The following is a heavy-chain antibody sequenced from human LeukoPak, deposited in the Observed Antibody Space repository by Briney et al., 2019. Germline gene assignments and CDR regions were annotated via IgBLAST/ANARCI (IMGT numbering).Heavy chain of an antibody. J-gene: IGHJ4*02. D-gene: IGHD3-10*01. CDR2: INPNSGGT. CDR1: GYTFTGYY. V-gene: IGHV1-2*02. Sequence: GASVKVFCKASGYTFTGYYMHWVRQAPGQGLEWMGWINPNSGGTNYAQKFQGRVTMTRDTSISTAYMELSRLRSDDTAVYYCARAGLWFGESTKYFDYWGQGTLVTVSS. CDR3: ARAGLWFGESTKYFDY.